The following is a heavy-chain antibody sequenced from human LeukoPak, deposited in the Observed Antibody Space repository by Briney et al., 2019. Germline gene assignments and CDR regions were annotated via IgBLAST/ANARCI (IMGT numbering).Heavy chain of an antibody. D-gene: IGHD1-26*01. Sequence: ASVKVPCKASGYTFTDYYIHWVRQAPGQGLEWMGWINPYSGATNYAQKFQGRVTMTRDTSITTAYMDLSRLTSDDTAVYYCARIRGGNNYHFDYWGQGTLVTVSS. V-gene: IGHV1-2*02. CDR1: GYTFTDYY. CDR2: INPYSGAT. J-gene: IGHJ4*02. CDR3: ARIRGGNNYHFDY.